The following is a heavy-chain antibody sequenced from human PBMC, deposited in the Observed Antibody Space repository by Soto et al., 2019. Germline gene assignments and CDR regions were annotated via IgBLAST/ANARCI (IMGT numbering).Heavy chain of an antibody. CDR2: IKQDGSEK. V-gene: IGHV3-7*05. D-gene: IGHD3-9*01. J-gene: IGHJ3*02. CDR3: ARAERYREYYDIPDAFDI. CDR1: GFTFSSYW. Sequence: LRLSCAASGFTFSSYWMSWVRQAPGKGLEWVANIKQDGSEKYYVDSVKGRFTISRDNAKNSLYLQMNSLRAEDTAVYYCARAERYREYYDIPDAFDIWGQGTMVTVS.